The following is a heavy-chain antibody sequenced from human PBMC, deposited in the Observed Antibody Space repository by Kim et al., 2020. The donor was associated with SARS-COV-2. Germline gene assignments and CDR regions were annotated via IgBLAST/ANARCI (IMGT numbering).Heavy chain of an antibody. D-gene: IGHD3-22*01. V-gene: IGHV1-69*13. CDR3: ARTPLYDSSGYLSVHGDHEDWLDY. Sequence: SVKVSCKASGGTFSSYAISWVRQAPGQGLEWMGGIIPIFGTANYAQKFQGRVTITADESTSTAYMELSSLRSEDTAVYYCARTPLYDSSGYLSVHGDHEDWLDYWGQGTLVTVSS. J-gene: IGHJ4*02. CDR1: GGTFSSYA. CDR2: IIPIFGTA.